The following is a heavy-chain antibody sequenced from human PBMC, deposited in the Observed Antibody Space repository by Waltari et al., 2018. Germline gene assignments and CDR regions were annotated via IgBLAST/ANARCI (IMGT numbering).Heavy chain of an antibody. CDR2: IYYSGST. CDR3: ARVFSNYAAPLDY. J-gene: IGHJ4*02. V-gene: IGHV4-39*07. CDR1: GGSISSSSYY. D-gene: IGHD4-4*01. Sequence: QLQLQESGPGLVKPSETLSLTCTVSGGSISSSSYYWGWIRQPPGKGLEWIGSIYYSGSTYYNPSLKSRVTISVDTSKNQFSLKLSAVTAADTAVYYCARVFSNYAAPLDYWGQGTLVTVSS.